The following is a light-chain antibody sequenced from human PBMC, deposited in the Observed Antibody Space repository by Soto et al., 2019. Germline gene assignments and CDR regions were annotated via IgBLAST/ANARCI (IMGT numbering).Light chain of an antibody. CDR2: SAS. V-gene: IGKV1-39*01. Sequence: DIQMTQSPSSLSASVGDRVTVTCRAGQSISRYLNWYQQRPGKAPKLLIYSASTLQTGVPSRFSGSGSGTEFTLTISSLQPDDFATYYCEQYRRYPWTFGQGTKVDIK. J-gene: IGKJ1*01. CDR3: EQYRRYPWT. CDR1: QSISRY.